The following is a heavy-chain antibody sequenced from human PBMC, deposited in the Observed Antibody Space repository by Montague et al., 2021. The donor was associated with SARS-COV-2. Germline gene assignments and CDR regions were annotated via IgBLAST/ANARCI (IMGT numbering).Heavy chain of an antibody. CDR1: GFSLRTSGVG. Sequence: PALVKPTQTLTLTCTFSGFSLRTSGVGVGWIRQPPGKALEWLAIIYWDDDKRYSPSLKSRLTITKDTSKNQVVLTMTSTDPVDTATYYCVHSYADYLFDYWGQGTLVSVSS. J-gene: IGHJ4*02. V-gene: IGHV2-5*02. D-gene: IGHD4-17*01. CDR2: IYWDDDK. CDR3: VHSYADYLFDY.